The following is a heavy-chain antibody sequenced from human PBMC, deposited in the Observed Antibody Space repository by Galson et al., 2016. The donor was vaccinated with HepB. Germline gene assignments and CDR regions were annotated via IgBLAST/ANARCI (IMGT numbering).Heavy chain of an antibody. CDR3: ARAASELDY. V-gene: IGHV3-11*05. D-gene: IGHD6-19*01. CDR2: ISSSGSY. Sequence: SLRLSCAASGFRFSDYYMTWIRQAPGKGLEGVSYISSSGSYKSNYADSVKGRFTISRDNAKNSLYLQMDSLRVEDTAVYYCARAASELDYWGQGTLVTVSS. J-gene: IGHJ4*02. CDR1: GFRFSDYY.